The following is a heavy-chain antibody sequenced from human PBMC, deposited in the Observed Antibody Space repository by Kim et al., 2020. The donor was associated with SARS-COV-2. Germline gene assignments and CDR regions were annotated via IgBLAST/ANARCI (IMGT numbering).Heavy chain of an antibody. D-gene: IGHD3-10*01. CDR2: IWYDGSNK. J-gene: IGHJ4*02. CDR1: GFTFSSYG. Sequence: GGSLRLSCAASGFTFSSYGMHWVRQAPGKGLEWVAVIWYDGSNKYYADSVKGRFTISRDNSKNTLYLQMNSLRAEDTAVYYCAKDRFGESTANFDYWGQGTLVTVSS. V-gene: IGHV3-33*06. CDR3: AKDRFGESTANFDY.